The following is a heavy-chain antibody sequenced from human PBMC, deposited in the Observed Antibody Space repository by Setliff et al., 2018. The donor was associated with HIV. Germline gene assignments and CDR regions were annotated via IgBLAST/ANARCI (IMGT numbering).Heavy chain of an antibody. J-gene: IGHJ4*02. CDR3: AKNIAGVCYSGLDY. CDR2: IYNGGNT. CDR1: GVSINTYY. D-gene: IGHD2-15*01. V-gene: IGHV4-59*01. Sequence: NPSETLSLTCSVSGVSINTYYWSWIRQPPGKGLEWFGYIYNGGNTNYNPSLESRVSMSLDTSKNQFSLKLTSVTAADTAAYFCAKNIAGVCYSGLDYWGQGALVTVSS.